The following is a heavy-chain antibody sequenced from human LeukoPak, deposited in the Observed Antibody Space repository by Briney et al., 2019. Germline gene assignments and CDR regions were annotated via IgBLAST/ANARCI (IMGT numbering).Heavy chain of an antibody. V-gene: IGHV1-2*02. Sequence: ASVKVSCKASGYTFTSYDISWVRQATGQGLEWMGWINPNSGGTNYAQKFQGRVTMTRDTPISTAYMELSRLRSDDTAVYYCARKFAPDYWGQGTLVTVSS. CDR3: ARKFAPDY. CDR1: GYTFTSYD. CDR2: INPNSGGT. J-gene: IGHJ4*02.